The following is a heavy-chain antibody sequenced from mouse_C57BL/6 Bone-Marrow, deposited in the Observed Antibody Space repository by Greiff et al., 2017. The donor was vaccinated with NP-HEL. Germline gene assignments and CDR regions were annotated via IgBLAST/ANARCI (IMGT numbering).Heavy chain of an antibody. CDR2: IYPGDGDT. CDR1: GYAFSSSW. V-gene: IGHV1-82*01. CDR3: ARGLILRYIL. J-gene: IGHJ1*03. Sequence: VQVVESGPELVKPGASVKISCKASGYAFSSSWMNWVKQRPGKGLEWIGRIYPGDGDTNYNGKFKGKATLTADKSSSTAYMQLSSLTSEDSAVYFCARGLILRYILWGTGTTVTVSS. D-gene: IGHD1-1*01.